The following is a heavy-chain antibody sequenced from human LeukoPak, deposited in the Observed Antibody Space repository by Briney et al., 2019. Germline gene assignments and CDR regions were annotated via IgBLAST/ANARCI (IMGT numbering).Heavy chain of an antibody. CDR3: AKDLPPQRILTGYYFSPPPDAFDI. CDR1: GFTFSSYG. Sequence: GGSLRLSCAASGFTFSSYGMSWVRQAPGKGLEWVSAIIGSGGSTYYADSVKGRFTISRDNSKNTLYLQMNSLRAEDTAVYYCAKDLPPQRILTGYYFSPPPDAFDIWGQGTMVTVSS. CDR2: IIGSGGST. D-gene: IGHD3-9*01. J-gene: IGHJ3*02. V-gene: IGHV3-23*01.